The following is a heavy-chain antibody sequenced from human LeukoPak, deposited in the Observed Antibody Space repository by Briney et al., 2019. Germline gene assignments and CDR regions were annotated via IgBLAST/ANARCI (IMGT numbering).Heavy chain of an antibody. V-gene: IGHV4-59*01. J-gene: IGHJ5*02. CDR2: VRYSGST. CDR1: SGSISNYY. CDR3: ARDLVEAYCSGGSCYRWFDP. D-gene: IGHD2-15*01. Sequence: SETLSLTCTGSSGSISNYYWSWIRQPPGKGPEWIGYVRYSGSTSYNPSLKSRVTMSVDTSKNQFSLRLSSVTAADTAVYYCARDLVEAYCSGGSCYRWFDPWGQGTLVTVSS.